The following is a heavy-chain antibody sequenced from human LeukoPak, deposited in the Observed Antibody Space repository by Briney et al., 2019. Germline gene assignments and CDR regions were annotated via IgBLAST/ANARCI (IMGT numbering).Heavy chain of an antibody. J-gene: IGHJ4*02. CDR1: GFNFDDYG. CDR2: ISGSGGRGANT. D-gene: IGHD2-15*01. Sequence: GGSLRLSCAASGFNFDDYGMSWVRQAPGKGLEWVSNISGSGGRGANTYYADSVRGRFTISRDNSKNTLYLQMNSLRAEDTAVYYCAKSGLNRFDYWGQGTLVTVSS. CDR3: AKSGLNRFDY. V-gene: IGHV3-23*01.